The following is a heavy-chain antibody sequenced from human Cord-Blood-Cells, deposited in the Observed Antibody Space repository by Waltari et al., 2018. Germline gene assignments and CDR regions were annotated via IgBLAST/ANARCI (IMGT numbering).Heavy chain of an antibody. J-gene: IGHJ3*02. CDR1: GFTVSSNY. CDR3: ARVHSSHAFDI. V-gene: IGHV3-66*01. Sequence: EVQLVESGGGLVQPGGSLRLSCAASGFTVSSNYMSWVRQAPGKGLEWVSVMCSGGSTYYAEAVKGRCTISRDNSKNTLYLQRNSLRAEDTAVYYCARVHSSHAFDIWGQGTMVTVSS. CDR2: MCSGGST.